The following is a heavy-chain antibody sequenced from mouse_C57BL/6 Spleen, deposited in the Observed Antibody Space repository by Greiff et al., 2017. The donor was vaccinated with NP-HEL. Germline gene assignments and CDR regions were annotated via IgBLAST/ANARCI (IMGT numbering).Heavy chain of an antibody. CDR1: GYAFSSYW. CDR2: IYPGDGDT. D-gene: IGHD1-1*01. J-gene: IGHJ2*01. CDR3: ARRITTVVGYFDY. V-gene: IGHV1-80*01. Sequence: VQLQESGAELVKPGASVKISCKASGYAFSSYWMNWVKQRPGKGLEWIGQIYPGDGDTNYNGKFKGKATLTADKSSSTAYMQLSSLTSEDSAVYFCARRITTVVGYFDYWGQGTTLTVSS.